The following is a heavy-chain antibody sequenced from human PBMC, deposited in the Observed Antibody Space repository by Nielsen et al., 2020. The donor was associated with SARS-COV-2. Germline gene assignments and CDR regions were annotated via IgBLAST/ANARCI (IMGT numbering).Heavy chain of an antibody. D-gene: IGHD3-3*01. CDR3: ARVDIESGYSNYYYYGMDV. V-gene: IGHV1-69*13. CDR2: IITIFGTA. CDR1: GGTFTSYA. Sequence: SVKVSCKASGGTFTSYAISWVRQAPGQGLEWMGGIITIFGTANYAQKFQGRVTITADESTSTAYMELSSLRSEDTAVYYCARVDIESGYSNYYYYGMDVWGQGTTVTVSS. J-gene: IGHJ6*02.